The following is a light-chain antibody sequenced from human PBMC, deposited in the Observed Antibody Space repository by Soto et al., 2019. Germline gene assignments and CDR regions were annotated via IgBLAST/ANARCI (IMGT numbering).Light chain of an antibody. CDR3: QQYGTSPFT. V-gene: IGKV3-20*01. J-gene: IGKJ3*01. Sequence: EIVLTQSPGTLSLSPGERATLSCRATQSVSSNYLAWYQQKPGQAPRLLIYGASTRATGIPDRFSVSGSGTDFTLTISSLEPEDFAVYYCQQYGTSPFTFGPGTKVDIK. CDR2: GAS. CDR1: QSVSSNY.